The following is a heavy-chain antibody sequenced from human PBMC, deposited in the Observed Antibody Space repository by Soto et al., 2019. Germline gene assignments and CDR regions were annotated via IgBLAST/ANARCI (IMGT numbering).Heavy chain of an antibody. CDR2: IYHSGST. CDR1: GYSISSGYY. CDR3: ARDLGIAARSYYGMDV. D-gene: IGHD6-6*01. J-gene: IGHJ6*02. V-gene: IGHV4-38-2*02. Sequence: PSETLSLTCAVSGYSISSGYYWGWIRQPPGKGLEWIGSIYHSGSTYYNPSLKSRVTISVDTSKNQFSLKLSSVTAADTAVYYCARDLGIAARSYYGMDVWGQGTRSPSP.